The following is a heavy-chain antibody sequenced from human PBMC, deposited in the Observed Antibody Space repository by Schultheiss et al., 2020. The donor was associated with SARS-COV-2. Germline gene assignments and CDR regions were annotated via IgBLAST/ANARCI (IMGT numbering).Heavy chain of an antibody. J-gene: IGHJ4*02. CDR2: IYYSGST. CDR1: GYSISSGYY. V-gene: IGHV4-38-2*01. CDR3: ERGGYYYDSSGRFDY. Sequence: SETLSLTCAVSGYSISSGYYWGWIRQPPGKGLEWIGYIYYSGSTYYNPSLKSLVTISVDTSKNQFSLKLSSVTAADTAVYYCERGGYYYDSSGRFDYWGQGSLVTVSS. D-gene: IGHD3-22*01.